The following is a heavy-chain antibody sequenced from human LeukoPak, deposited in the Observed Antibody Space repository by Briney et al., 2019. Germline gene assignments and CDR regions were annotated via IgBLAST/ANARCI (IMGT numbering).Heavy chain of an antibody. CDR1: GASIRSYY. CDR2: IYSSGST. J-gene: IGHJ4*02. Sequence: SETLSLTCTVSGASIRSYYWSWIRQPPGKGLEWFGYIYSSGSTNYNPSLKSRVTISVDTSKNQFSLKLSSVTAADTAVYYCARVGYSSGWYVDYWGQGTLVTVSS. V-gene: IGHV4-4*08. D-gene: IGHD6-19*01. CDR3: ARVGYSSGWYVDY.